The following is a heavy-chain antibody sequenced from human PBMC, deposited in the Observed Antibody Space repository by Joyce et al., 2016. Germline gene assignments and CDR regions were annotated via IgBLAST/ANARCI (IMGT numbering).Heavy chain of an antibody. D-gene: IGHD3-22*01. CDR2: INPSGGST. J-gene: IGHJ4*02. Sequence: QVQLVQSGAEVKKPGASVKVSCKASGYTFTSYYMHWVRQAPGQGLEWMGIINPSGGSTTYAQKFQGRVTMTRDTSTSTVYMELSSLRSEDTAVYYCARTMIVVAPFDHWGQGTLVTVSS. V-gene: IGHV1-46*01. CDR1: GYTFTSYY. CDR3: ARTMIVVAPFDH.